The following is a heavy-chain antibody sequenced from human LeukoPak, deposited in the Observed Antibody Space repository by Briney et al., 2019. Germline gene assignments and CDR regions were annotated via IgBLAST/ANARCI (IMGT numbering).Heavy chain of an antibody. CDR1: GFTFNTFN. CDR2: ITSGCDYI. V-gene: IGHV3-21*01. J-gene: IGHJ4*02. Sequence: GGSLRLSCAASGFTFNTFNMNWVRQAPGKGLEGVSSITSGCDYIYYADSVKGRFTTSIDNAKNSLSLQLNSLRVEDTAVYYCARGHYDVLAASYKWTPDYWGQGTLVTVSS. CDR3: ARGHYDVLAASYKWTPDY. D-gene: IGHD3-9*01.